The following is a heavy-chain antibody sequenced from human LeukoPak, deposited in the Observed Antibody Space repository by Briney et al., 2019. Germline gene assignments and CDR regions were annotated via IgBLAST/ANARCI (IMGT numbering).Heavy chain of an antibody. D-gene: IGHD1-1*01. CDR3: ARALNWNEYYFDY. V-gene: IGHV3-53*01. CDR2: IYSGGST. Sequence: GRSLRLSCTASGFTFGDYAMSWVRQAPGKGLEWVSVIYSGGSTYYADSVKGRFTISRDNSKNTLYLQMNSQRAEDTAVYYCARALNWNEYYFDYWGQGTLVTVSS. CDR1: GFTFGDYA. J-gene: IGHJ4*02.